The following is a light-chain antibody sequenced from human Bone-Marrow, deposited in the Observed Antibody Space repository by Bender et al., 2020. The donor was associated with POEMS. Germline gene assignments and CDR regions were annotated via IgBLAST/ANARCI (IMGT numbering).Light chain of an antibody. V-gene: IGLV1-40*01. CDR2: NNE. CDR3: QSYDISLSGGV. Sequence: QSVLTQPPSVSGAPGQTVTISCTGTSSNMGAGYGVNWYQQLPGTAPKLLIYNNENRPSGVPDRISGSKSGTSASLAITGLQAEEEADYYCQSYDISLSGGVFGGGTKLTAL. CDR1: SSNMGAGYG. J-gene: IGLJ3*02.